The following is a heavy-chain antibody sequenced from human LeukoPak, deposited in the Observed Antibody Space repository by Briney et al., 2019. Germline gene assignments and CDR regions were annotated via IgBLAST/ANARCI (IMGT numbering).Heavy chain of an antibody. J-gene: IGHJ4*02. CDR3: AKSGGYGLIDY. CDR1: GGSISSYY. V-gene: IGHV4-4*07. D-gene: IGHD1-26*01. CDR2: IYTSGTT. Sequence: PSETLSLTCTVSGGSISSYYWSWIRQPAGKGLEWIGRIYTSGTTHYNPSLKSRVTMSVDTSKNQFSLRLNSVTAADTAMYYCAKSGGYGLIDYWGQGTLVTVSS.